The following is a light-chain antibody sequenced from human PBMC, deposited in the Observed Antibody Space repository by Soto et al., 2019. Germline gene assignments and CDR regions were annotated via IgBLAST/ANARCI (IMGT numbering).Light chain of an antibody. Sequence: EIVLTQSPATLFLSPGEGPTVSCRAGQGVGRSLAWYQQKPGQAPRLLIYDASNRATGIPARFSGSGSGTDFTLTISSLEPEDFAVYYCQQRSNWPPKLTFGGGPRWRSN. CDR2: DAS. V-gene: IGKV3-11*01. CDR3: QQRSNWPPKLT. J-gene: IGKJ4*01. CDR1: QGVGRS.